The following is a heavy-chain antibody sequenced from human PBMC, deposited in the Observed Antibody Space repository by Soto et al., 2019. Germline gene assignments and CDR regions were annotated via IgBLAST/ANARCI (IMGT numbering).Heavy chain of an antibody. D-gene: IGHD2-15*01. CDR3: GKVLVGATGHTDSDS. CDR1: GGSIYRSGYY. CDR2: IDYNGVT. V-gene: IGHV4-39*01. Sequence: SETLSLTCTVSGGSIYRSGYYWGWIRQTPGRGLEWIGNIDYNGVTYSNPSLKSRVTISRDTSKNQFSLKLTSVTAADTALYYCGKVLVGATGHTDSDSWGPGTLVTVSS. J-gene: IGHJ4*02.